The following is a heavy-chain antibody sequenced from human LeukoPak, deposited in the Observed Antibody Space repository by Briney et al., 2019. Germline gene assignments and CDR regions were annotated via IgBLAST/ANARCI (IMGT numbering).Heavy chain of an antibody. D-gene: IGHD6-13*01. Sequence: PGGSLRLSCAASGFTFSSYSMNWARQAPGKGLEWVSSISSSSSYIYYADSVKGRFTISRDNAKNSLYLQMNSLRAEDTAVYYCARFEAAGVDYWGQGTLVTVSS. CDR3: ARFEAAGVDY. J-gene: IGHJ4*02. CDR1: GFTFSSYS. V-gene: IGHV3-21*01. CDR2: ISSSSSYI.